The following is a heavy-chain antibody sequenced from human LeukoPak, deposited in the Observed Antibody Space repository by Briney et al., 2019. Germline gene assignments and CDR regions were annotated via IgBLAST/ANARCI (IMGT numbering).Heavy chain of an antibody. Sequence: PETLSLTCAVYGGSFSGDYWSWIRQPPGKGLEWIGEINHSGSTNYNPSLKSRVTISVDTSKNQFSLKLSSVTAADTAVYYCARGLGYGSGSYQPYYFDYWGQGTLVTVSS. CDR1: GGSFSGDY. CDR3: ARGLGYGSGSYQPYYFDY. D-gene: IGHD3-10*01. J-gene: IGHJ4*02. CDR2: INHSGST. V-gene: IGHV4-34*01.